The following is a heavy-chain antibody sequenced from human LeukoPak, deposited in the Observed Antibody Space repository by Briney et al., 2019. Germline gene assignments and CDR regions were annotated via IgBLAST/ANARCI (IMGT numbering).Heavy chain of an antibody. D-gene: IGHD2-15*01. CDR3: ARQAATRYYYYYMDV. Sequence: GGSLRLSCAASGFTVSSNYMSWVRQAPGKGLEWVSVIYSGGSTCYADSVKGRFSISRDNSKNTLYLQMNSLRAEDTAVYYCARQAATRYYYYYMDVWGKGTTVTVSS. V-gene: IGHV3-53*01. CDR1: GFTVSSNY. J-gene: IGHJ6*03. CDR2: IYSGGST.